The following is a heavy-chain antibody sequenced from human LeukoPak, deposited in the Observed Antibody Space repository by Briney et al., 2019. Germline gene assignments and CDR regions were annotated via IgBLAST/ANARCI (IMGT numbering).Heavy chain of an antibody. V-gene: IGHV3-74*01. CDR2: INTDGSNT. Sequence: PGGSLRLSCAASGFTFDYYWMHWVRQAPGKGLMWVSRINTDGSNTHYADSVKGRFTISRDNAKNMLYLQMNGLRVEDTAVYYCVVWGEDRSGHRFDFWGQGTLVTVSS. CDR1: GFTFDYYW. CDR3: VVWGEDRSGHRFDF. J-gene: IGHJ4*02. D-gene: IGHD3-22*01.